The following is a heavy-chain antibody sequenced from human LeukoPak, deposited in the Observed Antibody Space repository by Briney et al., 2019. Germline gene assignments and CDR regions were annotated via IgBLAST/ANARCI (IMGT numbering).Heavy chain of an antibody. CDR2: ISYDGSNK. Sequence: GGSLRLSCAASGFTFSSYAMHWVRQAPGKGLEWVAVISYDGSNKYYADSVKGRFTISRDNSRNTLYLQMNSLRAEDTAVYYCARDRGLRYFDWLSRIGDYYGMDVWGQGTTVTVSS. J-gene: IGHJ6*02. CDR3: ARDRGLRYFDWLSRIGDYYGMDV. V-gene: IGHV3-30-3*01. CDR1: GFTFSSYA. D-gene: IGHD3-9*01.